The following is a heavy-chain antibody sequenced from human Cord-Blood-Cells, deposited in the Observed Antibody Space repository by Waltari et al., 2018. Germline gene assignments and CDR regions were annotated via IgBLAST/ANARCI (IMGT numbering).Heavy chain of an antibody. D-gene: IGHD2-2*01. J-gene: IGHJ3*02. CDR3: ARDGTLGGYCSSTSCWDAFDI. CDR2: IYTSGST. V-gene: IGHV4-4*07. Sequence: QVQLQESGPGLVKPSETLSPPCPVPGGSISGYYWSWIRQPAGRGLQWIGRIYTSGSTNYNPPLKSRVTMSVDTSKNQFSLKLSSVTAADTAVYYCARDGTLGGYCSSTSCWDAFDIWGQGTMVTVSS. CDR1: GGSISGYY.